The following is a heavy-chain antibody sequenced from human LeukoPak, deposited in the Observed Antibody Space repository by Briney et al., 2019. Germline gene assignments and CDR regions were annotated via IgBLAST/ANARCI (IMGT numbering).Heavy chain of an antibody. Sequence: PGGSLRLSCAASGFTFNTYAMSWVRQAPGKGLEWVANIKQDGSEKYYVDSVKGRFTISRDNAKNSLYLQMNSLRAEDTAVYYCAREGGAVADYWGQGTLVTVSS. CDR1: GFTFNTYA. V-gene: IGHV3-7*01. D-gene: IGHD6-19*01. CDR3: AREGGAVADY. J-gene: IGHJ4*02. CDR2: IKQDGSEK.